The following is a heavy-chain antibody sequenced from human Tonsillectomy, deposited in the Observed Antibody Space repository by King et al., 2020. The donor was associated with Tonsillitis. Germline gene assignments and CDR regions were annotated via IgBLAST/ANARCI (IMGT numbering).Heavy chain of an antibody. D-gene: IGHD2-15*01. J-gene: IGHJ6*02. CDR2: TQYDGKNK. V-gene: IGHV3-30*02. Sequence: VQLVESGGGVVQPGRSLRLSCATSGFTFNNSDMHWVRQPPGKGLEWVALTQYDGKNKNYADSVKGRFTISRDNSKKTLYLHLNSLRAEDTAVYYCAKAQDMSNNYYFYNGLDVWGQGTTVTVSS. CDR3: AKAQDMSNNYYFYNGLDV. CDR1: GFTFNNSD.